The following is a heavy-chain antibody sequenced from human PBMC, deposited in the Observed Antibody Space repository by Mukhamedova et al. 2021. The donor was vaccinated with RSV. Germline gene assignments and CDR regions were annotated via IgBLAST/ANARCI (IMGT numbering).Heavy chain of an antibody. J-gene: IGHJ3*01. CDR2: ISAFSGNT. CDR3: ARDLPPVVAPVDAFDV. V-gene: IGHV1-18*01. CDR1: FTSYG. D-gene: IGHD5-12*01. Sequence: FTSYGISWVRQAPGQGLEWMGWISAFSGNTNYAQKFQGRVTMTADTPTSTGYMELRSLTSDDTAVYYCARDLPPVVAPVDAFDVW.